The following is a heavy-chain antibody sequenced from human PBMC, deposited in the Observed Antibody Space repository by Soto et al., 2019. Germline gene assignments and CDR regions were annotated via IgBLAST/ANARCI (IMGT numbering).Heavy chain of an antibody. Sequence: PGESLKISCKGSGYSFTSYWISWVRQMPGKGLEWMGRIDPSDSYTNYSPSFQGHVTISADKSISTAYLQWSSLKASDTAMYYCARHRAWTQSVLYMATTNYYYYYGMDVWGQGTTVTSP. D-gene: IGHD5-12*01. CDR1: GYSFTSYW. CDR2: IDPSDSYT. J-gene: IGHJ6*02. CDR3: ARHRAWTQSVLYMATTNYYYYYGMDV. V-gene: IGHV5-10-1*01.